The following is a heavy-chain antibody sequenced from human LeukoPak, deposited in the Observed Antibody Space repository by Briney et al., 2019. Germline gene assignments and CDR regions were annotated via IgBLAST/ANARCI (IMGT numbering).Heavy chain of an antibody. Sequence: SGGSLRLSCAASGFTFSSCGFNWVRQAPGKGLEWVSSIGPTGTDRYYADSVRGRFTISRDNAKNSMYLQMDSLRDEDTAVYYCATETIGRHYDYWGQGTLLNVSS. CDR1: GFTFSSCG. CDR3: ATETIGRHYDY. CDR2: IGPTGTDR. V-gene: IGHV3-21*01. D-gene: IGHD1-14*01. J-gene: IGHJ4*02.